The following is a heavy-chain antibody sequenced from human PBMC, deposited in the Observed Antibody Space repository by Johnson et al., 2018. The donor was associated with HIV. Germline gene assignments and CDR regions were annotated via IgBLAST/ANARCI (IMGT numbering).Heavy chain of an antibody. J-gene: IGHJ3*02. CDR2: IRYDGSNK. D-gene: IGHD2-15*01. V-gene: IGHV3-30*02. Sequence: VQLVESGGGVVQPGGSLRLSCAASGFTFSSYGMHWVRQAPGKGLEWVAFIRYDGSNKYYADSVKGRFTISRDNSKNTLYLKMNSLRAEDTAVYYCAKDHPVVAERTGAFDIWGQGTMVTVSS. CDR1: GFTFSSYG. CDR3: AKDHPVVAERTGAFDI.